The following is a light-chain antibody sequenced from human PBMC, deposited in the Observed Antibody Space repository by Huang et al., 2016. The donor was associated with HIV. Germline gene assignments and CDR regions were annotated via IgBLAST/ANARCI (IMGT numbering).Light chain of an antibody. CDR3: LQDHNYPRT. Sequence: AIQMTQSPSSLSASVGDRVTITCRASQDITDDLAWYQQKQGKAPKLLISGGSTLRSGFPSRFSGSGSGTDFTLTISSLQPEDYATYYCLQDHNYPRTFGQGTKVEI. CDR2: GGS. CDR1: QDITDD. V-gene: IGKV1-6*01. J-gene: IGKJ1*01.